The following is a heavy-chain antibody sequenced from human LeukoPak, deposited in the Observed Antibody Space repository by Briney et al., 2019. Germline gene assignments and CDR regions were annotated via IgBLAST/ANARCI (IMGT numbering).Heavy chain of an antibody. J-gene: IGHJ4*02. D-gene: IGHD4-17*01. Sequence: SQTLSLTCTVSGGSISSGANYWSWIRQHPEKGLECIGYIYYSGSTYYNPSLKRRVTISVDTSQNQFSLRLRSVTAADTAVYYWARVSGDNNYFDYWGQGTLVTVSS. CDR2: IYYSGST. CDR1: GGSISSGANY. CDR3: ARVSGDNNYFDY. V-gene: IGHV4-31*03.